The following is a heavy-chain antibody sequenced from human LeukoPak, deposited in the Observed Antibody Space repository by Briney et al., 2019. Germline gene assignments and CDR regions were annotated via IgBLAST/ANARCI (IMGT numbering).Heavy chain of an antibody. D-gene: IGHD3-10*02. CDR2: VSGSGSTT. Sequence: GGSLRLSCAASGFAFRQYALNWVRQAPEKGLEWVSSVSGSGSTTYYADSVKGRFTIGRDKSKNTLYLQMNSLRAEDTAVYYCAELGITMIGGVWGKGTTVTISS. J-gene: IGHJ6*04. CDR1: GFAFRQYA. V-gene: IGHV3-23*01. CDR3: AELGITMIGGV.